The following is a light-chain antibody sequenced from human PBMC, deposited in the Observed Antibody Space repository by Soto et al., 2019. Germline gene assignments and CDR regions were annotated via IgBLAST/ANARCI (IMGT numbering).Light chain of an antibody. CDR1: QSISSW. CDR2: KAS. Sequence: DIQMTQSPSTLSASVGDRVTITCRASQSISSWLAWYQQKPGKAPKLLIYKASSLESGVPSRFSGSGSGTESTLTISSLQPDDFPTYYCQQYNSYWTFGQGTKVEIK. CDR3: QQYNSYWT. V-gene: IGKV1-5*03. J-gene: IGKJ1*01.